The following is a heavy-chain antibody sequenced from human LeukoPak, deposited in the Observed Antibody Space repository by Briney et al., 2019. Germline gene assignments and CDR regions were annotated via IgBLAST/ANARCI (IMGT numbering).Heavy chain of an antibody. V-gene: IGHV3-23*01. CDR1: GFTFGSYA. J-gene: IGHJ3*02. CDR2: INGSGGKT. D-gene: IGHD2-8*01. Sequence: GGSLRLSCAASGFTFGSYAMHWVRQAPGRGLEWVSGINGSGGKTFYADSVKGRFTLSRDNSKNTLYLHVSSLRAEDTAIYYCARMYAGGPFDTWGQGTMVTVSS. CDR3: ARMYAGGPFDT.